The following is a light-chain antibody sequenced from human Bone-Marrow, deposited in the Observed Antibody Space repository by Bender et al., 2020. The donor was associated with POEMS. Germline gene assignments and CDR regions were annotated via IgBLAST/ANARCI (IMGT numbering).Light chain of an antibody. CDR1: SSNIGGNA. CDR2: GNE. CDR3: SAWDGILNGWV. Sequence: QSVLTQPPSASGTPGQRVTISCSGSSSNIGGNAVNWWPKLPVTAPKLLIYGNEQRPSGVPERFSGSKSGTSASLAISGLQSEDEADYFCSAWDGILNGWVFGGGTELTVL. V-gene: IGLV1-44*01. J-gene: IGLJ3*02.